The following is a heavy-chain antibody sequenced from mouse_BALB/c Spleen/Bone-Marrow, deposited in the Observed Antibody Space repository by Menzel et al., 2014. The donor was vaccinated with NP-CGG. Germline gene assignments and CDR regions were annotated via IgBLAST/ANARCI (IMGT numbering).Heavy chain of an antibody. CDR2: ISNGGGST. CDR3: ARHNYDETWFAY. CDR1: GFTFSDYY. D-gene: IGHD2-4*01. V-gene: IGHV5-12*02. J-gene: IGHJ3*01. Sequence: EVKLMESGGGLVQPGGSLKLSCATSGFTFSDYYMYWVRQIPEKRLEWVAYISNGGGSTYYPDTVKGRFTISRDNAKNTLYLQMSRLKSEDTAMYYCARHNYDETWFAYWGQGTLVTVSA.